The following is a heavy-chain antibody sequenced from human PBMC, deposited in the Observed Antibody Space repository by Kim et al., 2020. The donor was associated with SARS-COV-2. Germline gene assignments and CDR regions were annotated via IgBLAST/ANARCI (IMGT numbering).Heavy chain of an antibody. V-gene: IGHV1-69*04. Sequence: YAQKVQGRVTITADKSTSTAYMELSSLRSEDTAVYYCARDGDTAMETFDYWGQGTLVTVSS. J-gene: IGHJ4*02. D-gene: IGHD5-18*01. CDR3: ARDGDTAMETFDY.